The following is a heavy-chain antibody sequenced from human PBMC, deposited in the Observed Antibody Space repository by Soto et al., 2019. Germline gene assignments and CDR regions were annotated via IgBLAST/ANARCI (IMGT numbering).Heavy chain of an antibody. CDR3: ARLLRNYYYMDV. D-gene: IGHD4-17*01. Sequence: SETLSLTCTVSGGSISSSSYYWGWIRQPPGKGLEWIGSIYYSGSTYYNPSLNSRVTISVDTSKNQFSLKLSSVTAADTAVYYCARLLRNYYYMDVWGKGTTVTVSS. J-gene: IGHJ6*03. CDR2: IYYSGST. V-gene: IGHV4-39*01. CDR1: GGSISSSSYY.